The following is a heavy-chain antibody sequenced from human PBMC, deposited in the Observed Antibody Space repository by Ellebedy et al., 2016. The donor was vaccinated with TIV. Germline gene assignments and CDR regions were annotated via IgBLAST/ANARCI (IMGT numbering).Heavy chain of an antibody. J-gene: IGHJ4*02. V-gene: IGHV1-69*04. CDR2: IIPILGIA. D-gene: IGHD3-10*01. CDR1: GYTFTGYY. Sequence: SVKVSCXASGYTFTGYYMHWVRQAPGQGLEWMGRIIPILGIANYAQKFQGRVTITADKSTSTAYMELRSLRSDDTAVYYCARELFGSFDYWGQGTLVTVSS. CDR3: ARELFGSFDY.